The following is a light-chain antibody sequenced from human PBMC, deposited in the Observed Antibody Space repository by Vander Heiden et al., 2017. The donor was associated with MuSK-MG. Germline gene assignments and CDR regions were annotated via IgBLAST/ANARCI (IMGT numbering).Light chain of an antibody. Sequence: EIVLTQSPATLSLSPGESATLSCRASQSVSSYLAWYQQKPGQAPRLLIYDASNRATGIPARFSGSGSGTDFTLTISSLVPEDFAVYYCQQRSNWHPLTFGGGTKVEIK. J-gene: IGKJ4*01. CDR3: QQRSNWHPLT. CDR2: DAS. V-gene: IGKV3-11*01. CDR1: QSVSSY.